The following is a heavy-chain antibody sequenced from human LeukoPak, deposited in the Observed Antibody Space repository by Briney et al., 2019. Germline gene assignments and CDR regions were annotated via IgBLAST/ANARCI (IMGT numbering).Heavy chain of an antibody. CDR2: INSDGSYT. CDR1: GFIFSSYW. J-gene: IGHJ4*02. Sequence: GGSLRLSCAASGFIFSSYWMHWVRQTPGKGLVWVSRINSDGSYTSYADSVKGRFTISRDNAKNMVYLQMDSLRAEDTAVYYCARDSATVSFWGQGTLVTVSS. V-gene: IGHV3-74*01. CDR3: ARDSATVSF. D-gene: IGHD4-17*01.